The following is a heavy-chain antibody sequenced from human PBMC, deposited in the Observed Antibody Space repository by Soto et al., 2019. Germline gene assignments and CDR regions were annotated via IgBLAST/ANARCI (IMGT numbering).Heavy chain of an antibody. CDR3: ARDRRDSSGWYKDY. CDR2: IYHSGST. D-gene: IGHD6-19*01. Sequence: SETLSLTCAVSGGSISSSNWWSWVRQPPGKGLEWIGEIYHSGSTNYSPSLKSRVTISVDKSKNQFSLKLSSVTAADTAVYYCARDRRDSSGWYKDYWGQGTLVTVSS. CDR1: GGSISSSNW. J-gene: IGHJ4*02. V-gene: IGHV4-4*02.